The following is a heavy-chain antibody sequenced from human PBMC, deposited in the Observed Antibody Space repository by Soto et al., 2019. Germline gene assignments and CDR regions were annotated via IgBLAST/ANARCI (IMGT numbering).Heavy chain of an antibody. J-gene: IGHJ5*01. V-gene: IGHV4-30-2*01. CDR2: IYHSGNT. CDR3: ARQHRYCSGGSCYFVWFDS. Sequence: NPSETLSLTCAVSGGSISSGGYSWNWIRQPPGKGLEWIGYIYHSGNTLYNPSLKSRVTISVDKSKNQFSLKLSSVTAADTAVYYCARQHRYCSGGSCYFVWFDSWGQGTLVTVSS. CDR1: GGSISSGGYS. D-gene: IGHD2-15*01.